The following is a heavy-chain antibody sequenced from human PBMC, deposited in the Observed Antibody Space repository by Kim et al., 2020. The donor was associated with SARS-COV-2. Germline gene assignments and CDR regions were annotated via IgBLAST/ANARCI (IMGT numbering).Heavy chain of an antibody. Sequence: GGSLRLSCAASGFTFSSYAMSWVRQAPGKGLEWVSAISGSGGSTYYADSVKGLFTISRDNSKNTLYLQMNSLRAEDTAVYYCAKVHVLRWFGEFDYWGQGTLVTVSS. J-gene: IGHJ4*02. D-gene: IGHD3-10*01. CDR2: ISGSGGST. V-gene: IGHV3-23*01. CDR3: AKVHVLRWFGEFDY. CDR1: GFTFSSYA.